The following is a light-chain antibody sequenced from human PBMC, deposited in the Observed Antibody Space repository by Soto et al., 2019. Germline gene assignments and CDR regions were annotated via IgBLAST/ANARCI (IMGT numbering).Light chain of an antibody. Sequence: QCALTQPASVSGSPGQSIAISCTGTSSDVGNYNYVSWYQQHPGKAPKLMIYDVSNRPSGVSNRFSGSKSGNSASLTISGLQPEDEADYYCNSYTSSSTYVLGTGTQLTVL. V-gene: IGLV2-14*03. CDR2: DVS. CDR3: NSYTSSSTYV. CDR1: SSDVGNYNY. J-gene: IGLJ1*01.